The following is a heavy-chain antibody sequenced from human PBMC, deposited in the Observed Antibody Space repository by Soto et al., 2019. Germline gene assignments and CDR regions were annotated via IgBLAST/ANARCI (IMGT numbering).Heavy chain of an antibody. J-gene: IGHJ4*02. Sequence: AGGSLRLSCAASGVTFSSYAMSWVRQAPGEGLEWVSAISGSGGSAYYAESVKGRFTISRDSARNTLYLQMNSVRAEDTAVYYCAKLSNKSNLDYWGEETLDTDSS. CDR3: AKLSNKSNLDY. CDR1: GVTFSSYA. V-gene: IGHV3-23*01. CDR2: ISGSGGSA.